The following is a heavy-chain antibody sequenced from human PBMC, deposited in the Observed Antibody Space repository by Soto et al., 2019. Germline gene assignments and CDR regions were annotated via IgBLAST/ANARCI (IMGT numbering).Heavy chain of an antibody. D-gene: IGHD3-3*01. CDR2: MNPNSGNT. CDR1: GYTFTSYD. J-gene: IGHJ6*02. Sequence: ASVKVSCKASGYTFTSYDINWVRQATGQGLEWMGWMNPNSGNTGYAQKFQGRVTMTTNTSISTAYMELRSLRSDDTAVYYCARSRTIFGVADYYYYGMDVWGQGTTVTVSS. CDR3: ARSRTIFGVADYYYYGMDV. V-gene: IGHV1-8*01.